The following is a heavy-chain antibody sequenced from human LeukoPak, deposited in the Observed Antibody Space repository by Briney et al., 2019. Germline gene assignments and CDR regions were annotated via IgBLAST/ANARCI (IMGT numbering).Heavy chain of an antibody. V-gene: IGHV4-30-4*08. CDR3: ARDQKLAVGPGVVR. CDR2: IYYSGST. D-gene: IGHD2-2*01. CDR1: GGTISSGDYY. J-gene: IGHJ5*02. Sequence: SETLSLTCTVSGGTISSGDYYWSWIRQPPGKGLEWIAYIYYSGSTYYNPSLKSRVTISVDTSKNQFSLKLSSPTAADPGVYYRARDQKLAVGPGVVRWGQGTIVTVSS.